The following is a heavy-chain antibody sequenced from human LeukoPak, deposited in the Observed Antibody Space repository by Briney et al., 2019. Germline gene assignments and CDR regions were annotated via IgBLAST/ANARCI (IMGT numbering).Heavy chain of an antibody. CDR3: ASDLVWYYDILTGSRGAFDI. D-gene: IGHD3-9*01. CDR1: GGSISSYY. J-gene: IGHJ3*02. V-gene: IGHV4-4*07. CDR2: IYTSGST. Sequence: SETLSLTCTVSGGSISSYYWSWIRQPAGKGLEWIGRIYTSGSTNYNPSLKSRVTMSVDTSKNQFSLKLSSVTAADTAVYYCASDLVWYYDILTGSRGAFDIWGQGTMVTVSS.